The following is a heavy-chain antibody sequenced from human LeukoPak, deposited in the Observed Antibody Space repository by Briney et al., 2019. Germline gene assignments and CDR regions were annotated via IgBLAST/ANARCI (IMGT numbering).Heavy chain of an antibody. CDR1: GGSITNTNCY. D-gene: IGHD3-22*01. V-gene: IGHV4-39*01. CDR2: IYYSGNT. CDR3: ARHRATMIFDY. Sequence: SETLSLTCTVSGGSITNTNCYWGWIRQPPGKGLERIGSIYYSGNTYYNPSLKSRVTISVDTSKNQFSLRLRSVTAADRAVYYCARHRATMIFDYWGQGTLVTVSS. J-gene: IGHJ4*02.